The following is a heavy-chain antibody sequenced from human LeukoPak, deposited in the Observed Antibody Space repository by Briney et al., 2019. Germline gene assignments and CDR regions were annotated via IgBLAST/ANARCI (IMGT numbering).Heavy chain of an antibody. Sequence: PGGSLRLSCAASGFTFNNYPMHWVRQAPGKGLEWLAIISYDGSNDYYADSVKGRFTISRDNSKNTLFLQMNSLRAEDTAVYYCARVSPYSSSFFDYWGQGTLVTVSS. CDR2: ISYDGSND. CDR3: ARVSPYSSSFFDY. CDR1: GFTFNNYP. D-gene: IGHD6-6*01. J-gene: IGHJ4*02. V-gene: IGHV3-30-3*01.